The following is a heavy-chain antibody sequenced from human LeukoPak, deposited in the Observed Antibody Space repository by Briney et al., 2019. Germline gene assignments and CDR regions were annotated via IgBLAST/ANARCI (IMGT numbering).Heavy chain of an antibody. CDR2: IIPIFGTA. J-gene: IGHJ6*02. V-gene: IGHV1-69*05. CDR1: GGTFSSYA. D-gene: IGHD6-13*01. Sequence: GASVKVSCKASGGTFSSYAISWVRQAPGQGLEWMGGIIPIFGTANYAQKFQGRVTITRNTSISTAYMELSSLRSEDTAVYYCARGGGSSWYWSSYYGMDVWGQGTTVTVSS. CDR3: ARGGGSSWYWSSYYGMDV.